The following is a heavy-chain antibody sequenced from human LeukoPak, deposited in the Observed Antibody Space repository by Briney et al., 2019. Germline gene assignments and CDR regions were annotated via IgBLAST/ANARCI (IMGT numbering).Heavy chain of an antibody. CDR3: ARAKSGSYYSRNNWFDP. V-gene: IGHV4-34*01. CDR2: INHSGST. CDR1: GGSFSGYY. J-gene: IGHJ5*02. D-gene: IGHD1-26*01. Sequence: SETLSLTCAVYGGSFSGYYWSWIRQPPGKGLEWIGEINHSGSTNYNPSLKSRVTISVDTSKNQFSLKLSSVTAADTAVYYCARAKSGSYYSRNNWFDPWGQGTLVTVSS.